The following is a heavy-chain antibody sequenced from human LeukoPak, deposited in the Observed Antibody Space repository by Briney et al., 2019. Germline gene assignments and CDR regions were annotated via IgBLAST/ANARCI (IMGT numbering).Heavy chain of an antibody. Sequence: PGGSLRLSCVASGFSFSNYGTHWVRQAPGKGLEWVTFMQYDGSVEFYADSVKGRFTISRDNSKNTVYLQMTSLRTEDTAVYYCAREYSSSGGGAFDIWGQGTMVTVSS. CDR2: MQYDGSVE. CDR1: GFSFSNYG. V-gene: IGHV3-30*02. CDR3: AREYSSSGGGAFDI. D-gene: IGHD6-6*01. J-gene: IGHJ3*02.